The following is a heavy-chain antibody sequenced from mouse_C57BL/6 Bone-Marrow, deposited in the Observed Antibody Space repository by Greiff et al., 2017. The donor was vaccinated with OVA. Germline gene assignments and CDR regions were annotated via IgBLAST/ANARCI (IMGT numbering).Heavy chain of an antibody. CDR2: IDPSDSET. D-gene: IGHD1-1*01. J-gene: IGHJ1*03. CDR1: GYTFTSYW. Sequence: VQLQQPGAELVRPGSSVKLSCKASGYTFTSYWMHWVKQRPIQGLEWIGNIDPSDSETHYNQKFKDKATLTVAKSSSTAYMQLSSLTSEDSAVYYCARSYYGSSYVRWYFDVWGTGTTVTVSS. V-gene: IGHV1-52*01. CDR3: ARSYYGSSYVRWYFDV.